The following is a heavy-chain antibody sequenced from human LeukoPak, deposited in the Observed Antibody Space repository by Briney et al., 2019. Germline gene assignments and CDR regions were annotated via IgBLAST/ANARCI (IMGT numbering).Heavy chain of an antibody. J-gene: IGHJ6*03. CDR3: ARIPYARLNYYYMDV. V-gene: IGHV1-8*01. CDR2: MDPNSGNT. Sequence: GASVKVSCTASGSTFTSYDINWVRQATGQGLEWMGWMDPNSGNTGYAQKFQGRVTMTRNTSISTAYMELSSLRAEDTAVYYCARIPYARLNYYYMDVWGKGTTVTVSS. D-gene: IGHD2-21*01. CDR1: GSTFTSYD.